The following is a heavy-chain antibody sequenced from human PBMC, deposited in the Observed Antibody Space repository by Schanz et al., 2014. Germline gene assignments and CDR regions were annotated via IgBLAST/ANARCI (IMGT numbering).Heavy chain of an antibody. V-gene: IGHV3-74*02. CDR1: GFTFRNNW. CDR3: VRDERISSGVWFDP. D-gene: IGHD3-22*01. CDR2: IDGEGTDT. J-gene: IGHJ5*02. Sequence: VQLVESGGGLVQPGGSLRLSCAASGFTFRNNWMHWFRQGPGKGLSWVSRIDGEGTDTRYADSVKGRFTISRDNARNMVFLQMSSLRADDTAVYYCVRDERISSGVWFDPWGQGTLVTVSS.